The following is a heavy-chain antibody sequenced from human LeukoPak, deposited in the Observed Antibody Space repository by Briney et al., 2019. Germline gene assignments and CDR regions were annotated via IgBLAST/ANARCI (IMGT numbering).Heavy chain of an antibody. CDR2: IFPGDSDT. CDR1: GYSFTSYW. J-gene: IGHJ4*02. CDR3: ARALLWFGAYYFDY. V-gene: IGHV5-51*01. D-gene: IGHD3-10*01. Sequence: GEAVKISCKGSGYSFTSYWIGWVRQLPCKGLAWMGFIFPGDSDTRYSPSFQGQVTISADKSISTACLQWSSLKASDTAMYYCARALLWFGAYYFDYWGQGTLVTVSS.